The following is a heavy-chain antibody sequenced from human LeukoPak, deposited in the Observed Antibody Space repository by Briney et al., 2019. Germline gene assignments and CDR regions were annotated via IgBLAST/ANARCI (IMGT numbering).Heavy chain of an antibody. Sequence: GGSLRLPCAASGFTFSSYAMSWVRQAPGKGLEWVSAISGSGGSTYYADSVKGRFTISRDNSKNTLYLQMNGLRAEDTAVYYCARNIWSGYYFFGYWGQGTLVTVSS. CDR3: ARNIWSGYYFFGY. CDR2: ISGSGGST. V-gene: IGHV3-23*01. D-gene: IGHD3-3*01. CDR1: GFTFSSYA. J-gene: IGHJ4*02.